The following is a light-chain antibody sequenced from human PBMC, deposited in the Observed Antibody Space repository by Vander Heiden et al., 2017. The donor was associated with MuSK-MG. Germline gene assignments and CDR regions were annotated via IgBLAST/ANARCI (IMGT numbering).Light chain of an antibody. Sequence: IQLTQSPSSLSASVGDRVTITCRASQTITNSLNWYQQRPGKAPKLLIYAASTLQSGVPARFRGSGSGTDFTVTISSLQPEDFATYYCQQTYSTPHTFGEGTKVEV. J-gene: IGKJ4*02. CDR3: QQTYSTPHT. V-gene: IGKV1-39*01. CDR1: QTITNS. CDR2: AAS.